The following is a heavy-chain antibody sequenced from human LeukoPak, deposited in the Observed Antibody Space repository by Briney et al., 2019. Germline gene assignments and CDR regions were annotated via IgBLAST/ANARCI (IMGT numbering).Heavy chain of an antibody. V-gene: IGHV3-33*01. CDR2: IWYDGANR. Sequence: PGRSLRLSCAASGFTLSSYGIHWVRQAPGKGLEWVAVIWYDGANRYYVDSVRGRFTISRDNSKNTLYLQMNSLRAEDTAVYYCARGGHDYYDRSGYYYMSAFDIWGQGTMVTVSS. CDR1: GFTLSSYG. CDR3: ARGGHDYYDRSGYYYMSAFDI. J-gene: IGHJ3*02. D-gene: IGHD3-22*01.